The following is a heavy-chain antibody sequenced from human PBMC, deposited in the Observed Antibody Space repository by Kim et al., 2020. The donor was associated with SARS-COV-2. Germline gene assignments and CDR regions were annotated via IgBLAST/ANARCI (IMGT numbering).Heavy chain of an antibody. CDR3: ALVVRGVEVDY. V-gene: IGHV4-59*01. CDR2: N. J-gene: IGHJ4*02. Sequence: NNYNPSRKSRETISVDTSKSQFSLKLSCVSAADTAVYYCALVVRGVEVDYWGQGTLVTVSS. D-gene: IGHD3-10*01.